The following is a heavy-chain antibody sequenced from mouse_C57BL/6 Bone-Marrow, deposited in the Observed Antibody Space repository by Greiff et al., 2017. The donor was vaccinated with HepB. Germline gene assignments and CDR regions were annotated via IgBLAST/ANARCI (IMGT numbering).Heavy chain of an antibody. J-gene: IGHJ3*01. D-gene: IGHD1-1*01. CDR2: IYPGDGDT. CDR3: ARLGVLRY. V-gene: IGHV1-82*01. Sequence: VKLLESGPELVKPGASVKISCKASGYAFSSSWMNWVKQRPGKGLEWIGRIYPGDGDTNYNGKFKGKATLTADKSSSTAYMQLSSLTSEDSAVYFYARLGVLRYWGQGTLVTVSA. CDR1: GYAFSSSW.